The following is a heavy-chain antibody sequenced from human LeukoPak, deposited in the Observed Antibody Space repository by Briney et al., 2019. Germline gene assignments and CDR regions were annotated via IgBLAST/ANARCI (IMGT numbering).Heavy chain of an antibody. CDR3: ARHGVTGSSSSPNDY. D-gene: IGHD6-6*01. V-gene: IGHV5-51*01. CDR2: IYPGDSDT. Sequence: GESQKISCQGSGYSFSTYWIAWVRQMPGKGLELMGIIYPGDSDTRYSPSFQGQVTISADKSISTAYLQWSSLKVSDSAMYYCARHGVTGSSSSPNDYWGQGTLVTVSS. J-gene: IGHJ4*02. CDR1: GYSFSTYW.